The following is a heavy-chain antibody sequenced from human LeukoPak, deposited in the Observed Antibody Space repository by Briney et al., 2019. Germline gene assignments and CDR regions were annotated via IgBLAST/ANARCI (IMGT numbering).Heavy chain of an antibody. Sequence: AGGSLRLSCAASGFTFSSYAMSWVRQAPGKGLEWVSAISGSGGSTYYADSVKGRFTISRDNSKNTLYLQMNSLRAEDTAVYYCAKDREYYDSSGYYPSDYWGQGTLVTVSS. CDR2: ISGSGGST. V-gene: IGHV3-23*01. J-gene: IGHJ4*02. CDR1: GFTFSSYA. CDR3: AKDREYYDSSGYYPSDY. D-gene: IGHD3-22*01.